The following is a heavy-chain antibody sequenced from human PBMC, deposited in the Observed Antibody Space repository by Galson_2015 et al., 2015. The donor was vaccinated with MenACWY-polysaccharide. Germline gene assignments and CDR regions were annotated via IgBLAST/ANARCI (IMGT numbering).Heavy chain of an antibody. V-gene: IGHV3-13*01. Sequence: SLRLSCAASGSTFSSFDMHWVRHVIGKGLEWVAAIGTGGDTYYSGSVKGRFTISREIAKNSLYLQMNSLRAGDTAVYYCAREFTGDGSSWYYWYFDLWGRGTLVTVSS. J-gene: IGHJ2*01. CDR1: GSTFSSFD. CDR3: AREFTGDGSSWYYWYFDL. CDR2: IGTGGDT. D-gene: IGHD6-13*01.